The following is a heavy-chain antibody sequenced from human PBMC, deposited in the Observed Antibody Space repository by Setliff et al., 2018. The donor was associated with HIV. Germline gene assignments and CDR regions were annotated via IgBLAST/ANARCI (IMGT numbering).Heavy chain of an antibody. D-gene: IGHD2-8*02. J-gene: IGHJ4*02. Sequence: SETLSLTCTVSGGTISSSDYYWGWIRQPPGKGLEWIGDINNYGVTLYTSSLAGRVTISVDTSKNQFSLTLKSLTVADTALYFCSRGPTIRGSFTGVVYTAPHPSFDTWSQGSLVTVSS. V-gene: IGHV4-39*01. CDR1: GGTISSSDYY. CDR2: INNYGVT. CDR3: SRGPTIRGSFTGVVYTAPHPSFDT.